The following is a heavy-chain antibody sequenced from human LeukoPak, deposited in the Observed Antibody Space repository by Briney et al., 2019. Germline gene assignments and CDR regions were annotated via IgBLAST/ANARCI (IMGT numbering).Heavy chain of an antibody. J-gene: IGHJ4*02. V-gene: IGHV4-34*01. Sequence: SETLSLTCAVYGGSFSGYYWSWIRQPPGKGLEWIGEINHSGSTNYNPSLKSRVTISVDTSKNQFSLKLSSVTAADTAVYYCARDPIVGGGYFDYWGQGTLVTVSS. CDR3: ARDPIVGGGYFDY. CDR2: INHSGST. CDR1: GGSFSGYY. D-gene: IGHD1-26*01.